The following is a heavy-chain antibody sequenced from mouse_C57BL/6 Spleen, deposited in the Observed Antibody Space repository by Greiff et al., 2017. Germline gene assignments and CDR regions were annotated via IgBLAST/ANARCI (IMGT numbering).Heavy chain of an antibody. CDR2: IDPSDSET. V-gene: IGHV1-52*01. Sequence: QVQLQQPGAELVRPGSSVKLSCKASGYTFTSYWMHWVKQRPIQGLEWIGNIDPSDSETHYNQKFKDKATLTVDKSSSTAYMQLSSLTSEDSAVYYCARRRGDSNWGYFDYWGQGTTLTVSS. CDR1: GYTFTSYW. J-gene: IGHJ2*01. D-gene: IGHD2-5*01. CDR3: ARRRGDSNWGYFDY.